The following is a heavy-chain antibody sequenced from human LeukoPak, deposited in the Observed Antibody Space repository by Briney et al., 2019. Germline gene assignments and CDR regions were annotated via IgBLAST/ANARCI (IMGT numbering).Heavy chain of an antibody. D-gene: IGHD3-10*01. CDR1: GYTFTGYY. CDR3: ARGPSITMVRGGQWYYYMDV. Sequence: ASVKVSCKASGYTFTGYYMHWVRRAPGQGLEWMGLINPSGGSTNYAQKFQGRVTMTRDTSTSTVYMELSCLRSEDTAVYYCARGPSITMVRGGQWYYYMDVWGKGTTVTISS. V-gene: IGHV1-46*01. CDR2: INPSGGST. J-gene: IGHJ6*03.